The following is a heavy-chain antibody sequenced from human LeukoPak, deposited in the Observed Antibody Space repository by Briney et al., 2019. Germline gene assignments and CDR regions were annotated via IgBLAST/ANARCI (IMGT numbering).Heavy chain of an antibody. Sequence: GGSLRLSCAASGFTFSSYWMSWVRQAPGKGLEWVANIKQDGSEKYYVDSVKGRFTISRDNAKNSLYLQMNSLRAEDTAVYYCARGSYYYDSSGCCIFDYWGQGTLVTVSS. J-gene: IGHJ4*02. D-gene: IGHD3-22*01. CDR1: GFTFSSYW. CDR2: IKQDGSEK. CDR3: ARGSYYYDSSGCCIFDY. V-gene: IGHV3-7*01.